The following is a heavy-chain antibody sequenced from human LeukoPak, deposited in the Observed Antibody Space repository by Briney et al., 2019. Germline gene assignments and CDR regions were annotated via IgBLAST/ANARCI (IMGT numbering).Heavy chain of an antibody. V-gene: IGHV3-30*18. Sequence: PGRSLRLSSAASGFTFSSYGMHWVRQAPGKGLEWVAVISYDGSNKYYADSVKGRFTISRDNSKNTLYLQMNSLRAEDTAVYYGAKVSLPVRGVIGMDVWGQGTTVTVSS. CDR3: AKVSLPVRGVIGMDV. D-gene: IGHD3-10*01. CDR1: GFTFSSYG. CDR2: ISYDGSNK. J-gene: IGHJ6*02.